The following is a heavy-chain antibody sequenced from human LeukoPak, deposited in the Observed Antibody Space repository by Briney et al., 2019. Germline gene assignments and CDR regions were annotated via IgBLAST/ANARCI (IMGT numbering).Heavy chain of an antibody. J-gene: IGHJ4*02. CDR1: GFTFSSYS. V-gene: IGHV3-21*04. CDR2: ISSSSSYI. CDR3: ARTSGSYDYYFDY. Sequence: SGGSLRLSCAASGFTFSSYSMNWVRQAPGKGLEWVSSISSSSSYIYYADSVKGRFTISRDNAKNSLYLQMNSLRAEDTAVYYCARTSGSYDYYFDYWGQGTLVTVSS. D-gene: IGHD1-26*01.